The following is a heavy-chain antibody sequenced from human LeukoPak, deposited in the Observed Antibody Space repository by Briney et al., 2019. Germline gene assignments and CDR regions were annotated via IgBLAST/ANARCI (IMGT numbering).Heavy chain of an antibody. D-gene: IGHD3-16*02. CDR3: ARDFYPGPSKGFDY. CDR1: GFTFSSYA. J-gene: IGHJ4*02. CDR2: ISGSGGST. Sequence: GGSLRLSCAASGFTFSSYAMSWVRQAPGKGLEWVSAISGSGGSTYYADSVKGRFTISRDNSKNTLYLQMNSLRAEDTAVYYCARDFYPGPSKGFDYWGQGTLATVSS. V-gene: IGHV3-23*01.